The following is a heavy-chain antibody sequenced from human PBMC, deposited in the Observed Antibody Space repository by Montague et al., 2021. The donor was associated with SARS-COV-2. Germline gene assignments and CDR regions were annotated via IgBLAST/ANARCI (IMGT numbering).Heavy chain of an antibody. V-gene: IGHV4-34*01. CDR1: GGSFSGYY. Sequence: SETLSLTCAVYGGSFSGYYWTWIRQPPGKGLEWIGENHYSGSTNYNPSLKSRVTMSVDMSKNQFSLKLRSVTAADTAVYYCARGRGLAVLFDFYYYGMDVWGQGTTVTVSS. D-gene: IGHD3-3*02. CDR2: NHYSGST. J-gene: IGHJ6*02. CDR3: ARGRGLAVLFDFYYYGMDV.